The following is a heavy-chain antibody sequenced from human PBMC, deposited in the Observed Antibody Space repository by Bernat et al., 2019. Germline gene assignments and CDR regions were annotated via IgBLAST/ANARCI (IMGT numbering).Heavy chain of an antibody. V-gene: IGHV3-53*01. CDR3: ARVSVGYYFDY. CDR2: IYSGGST. Sequence: EVQLVESGGGLIQPGGSLRLSCAASGFTVSSNYMSWVRQAPGKGLECVSVIYSGGSTYYADYVKGRFTISRDNSKNTLYLQMNSLRADETAVYYCARVSVGYYFDYWGQGTLVTVSS. CDR1: GFTVSSNY. D-gene: IGHD4-23*01. J-gene: IGHJ4*02.